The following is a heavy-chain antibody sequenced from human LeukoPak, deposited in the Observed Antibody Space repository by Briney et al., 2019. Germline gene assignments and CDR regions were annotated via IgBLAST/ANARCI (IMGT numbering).Heavy chain of an antibody. CDR3: AGGIAAATEIDY. V-gene: IGHV4-59*01. CDR1: GGSISSYY. CDR2: IYYSGSN. Sequence: PSETPSLTCTVSGGSISSYYWSWIRQPPGKGLEWIGYIYYSGSNNYNPSLKSRVTISVDTSKNQFSLKLSSVTAADTAVYYCAGGIAAATEIDYWGQGTLVTVSS. D-gene: IGHD6-13*01. J-gene: IGHJ4*02.